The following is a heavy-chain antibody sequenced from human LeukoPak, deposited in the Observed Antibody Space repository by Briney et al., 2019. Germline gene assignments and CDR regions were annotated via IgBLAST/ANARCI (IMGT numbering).Heavy chain of an antibody. J-gene: IGHJ6*03. V-gene: IGHV1-2*02. CDR2: INPNSGGT. CDR1: GYTFTGYY. Sequence: GASVKVSCKASGYTFTGYYMHWVRQAPGQGLEWMGWINPNSGGTNYAQKFQGRVTMTRDTSISTAYMELSRLRSDDTAVYYCARGSLKSSSSDRGYYYYYMDVWGKGTTVTVSS. CDR3: ARGSLKSSSSDRGYYYYYMDV. D-gene: IGHD6-6*01.